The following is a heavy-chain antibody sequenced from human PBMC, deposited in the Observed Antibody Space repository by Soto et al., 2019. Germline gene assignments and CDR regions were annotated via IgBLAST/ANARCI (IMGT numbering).Heavy chain of an antibody. CDR1: GFTFSSYG. Sequence: PGGSLRLSCAASGFTFSSYGMHWVRQAPGKGLEWVADIWYDGSNKYYADSVKGRFTISRDNAKNSLYLEMNSLRAEDTAVYYCARATCSSSTCYAVYFDSWGQGTLVTVSS. V-gene: IGHV3-33*01. J-gene: IGHJ4*02. D-gene: IGHD2-2*01. CDR3: ARATCSSSTCYAVYFDS. CDR2: IWYDGSNK.